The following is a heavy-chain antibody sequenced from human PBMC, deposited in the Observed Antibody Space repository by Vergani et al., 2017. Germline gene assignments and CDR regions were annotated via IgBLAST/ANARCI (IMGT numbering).Heavy chain of an antibody. V-gene: IGHV1-69*13. Sequence: QVQLVQSGAEVKKPGPSVKVSCKASGGTFSTYAISWVQQAPGQGLEWMGRLIPIFGTTNYAQNFQGRVTITADESTSTAYMELSSLRSEDTAVYYCARDRRYCSGGSCYLDYWGQGTLITVSS. CDR1: GGTFSTYA. CDR3: ARDRRYCSGGSCYLDY. J-gene: IGHJ4*02. CDR2: LIPIFGTT. D-gene: IGHD2-15*01.